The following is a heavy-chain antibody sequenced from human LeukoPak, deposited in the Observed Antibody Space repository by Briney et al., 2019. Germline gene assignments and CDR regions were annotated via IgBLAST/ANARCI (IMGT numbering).Heavy chain of an antibody. CDR3: ARGGGLDV. Sequence: GGSLRLSCAASGFTFSSHWMSWARQAPGKGLEWVASINHNGNVNYYVDSVKGRFTISRDNAKNSLYLQMSNLRAEDTAVYFCARGGGLDVWGQGATVTVSS. CDR1: GFTFSSHW. J-gene: IGHJ6*02. D-gene: IGHD3-16*01. CDR2: INHNGNVN. V-gene: IGHV3-7*03.